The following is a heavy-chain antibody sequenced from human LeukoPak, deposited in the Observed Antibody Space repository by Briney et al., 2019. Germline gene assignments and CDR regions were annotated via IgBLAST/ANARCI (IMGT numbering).Heavy chain of an antibody. Sequence: GGSLRLSCAASGFTFSSYEMNWVRQAPGKGLEWVANINQNESEKYYVDSVKGRFTISRDNAKNSLFLQMNSLRAEDTAVYYCTRLGIAVDASDYWGQGTLVTVSS. V-gene: IGHV3-7*03. J-gene: IGHJ4*02. CDR3: TRLGIAVDASDY. CDR1: GFTFSSYE. D-gene: IGHD6-19*01. CDR2: INQNESEK.